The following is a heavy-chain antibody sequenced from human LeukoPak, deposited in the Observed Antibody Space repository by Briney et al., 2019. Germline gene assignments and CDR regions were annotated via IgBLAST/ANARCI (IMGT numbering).Heavy chain of an antibody. CDR1: GVSITSSTYY. Sequence: SETLSLTCSVAGVSITSSTYYWGWIRQPPGKGLEWIGSIYHSGRTYYNSSLNSRVTLSVDTSKSQFSLRLNSVTAADTAVYYRASIVKDILSGPTPGLPDSWGPGTLVTVSS. D-gene: IGHD3-9*01. J-gene: IGHJ4*02. V-gene: IGHV4-39*07. CDR2: IYHSGRT. CDR3: ASIVKDILSGPTPGLPDS.